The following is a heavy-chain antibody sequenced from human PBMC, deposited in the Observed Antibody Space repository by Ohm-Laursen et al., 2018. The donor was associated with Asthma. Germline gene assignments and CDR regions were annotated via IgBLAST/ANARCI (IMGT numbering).Heavy chain of an antibody. V-gene: IGHV3-64D*08. CDR1: GFTFSTFA. Sequence: SLRLSCAAPGFTFSTFAMHWVRQAPGKGLEYVSAINSNGGTTYYADSVKGRFTISRDNSKNTLYLQMSSLRAEDTAVYYCVKQRHAFDIWGQGTMVTVSS. J-gene: IGHJ3*02. CDR2: INSNGGTT. CDR3: VKQRHAFDI.